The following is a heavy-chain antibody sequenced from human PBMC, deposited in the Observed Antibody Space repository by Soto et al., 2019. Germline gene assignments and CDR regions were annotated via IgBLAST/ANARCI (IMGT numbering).Heavy chain of an antibody. D-gene: IGHD3-3*01. V-gene: IGHV3-33*01. CDR3: ARWWGTIFGYYYGMDG. CDR1: GFTFSSYG. J-gene: IGHJ6*02. CDR2: IWYDGSNK. Sequence: QVQLVESGGDVVQPGRSLRLSCAASGFTFSSYGMHWVRQAQGKGLEWVAVIWYDGSNKYYADSVKGRFTISRDNSKNALYLQMNSLRAEDTAVYYCARWWGTIFGYYYGMDGWGQGTTVTVSS.